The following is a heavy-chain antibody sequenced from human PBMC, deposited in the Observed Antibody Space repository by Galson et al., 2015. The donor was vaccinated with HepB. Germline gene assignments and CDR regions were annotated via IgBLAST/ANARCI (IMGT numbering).Heavy chain of an antibody. CDR3: ARGGIAVVQRFDY. D-gene: IGHD6-19*01. CDR1: GGTFSSYA. J-gene: IGHJ4*02. CDR2: IIPILGTA. Sequence: SVKVSCKASGGTFSSYAISWVRQAPGQGLEWMGGIIPILGTANYAQKFQGRVTITADESTSTAYMELSSLRSEDTAVYYCARGGIAVVQRFDYWGQGTLVTVSS. V-gene: IGHV1-69*13.